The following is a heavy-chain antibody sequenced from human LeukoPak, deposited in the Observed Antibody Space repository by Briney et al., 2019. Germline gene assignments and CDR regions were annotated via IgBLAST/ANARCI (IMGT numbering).Heavy chain of an antibody. CDR1: GGSFSGYY. CDR2: INHGGST. V-gene: IGHV4-34*01. J-gene: IGHJ6*03. CDR3: ARGYSSSSNYYYMDV. D-gene: IGHD6-6*01. Sequence: SETLSLTCAVYGGSFSGYYWSWIRQPPGKGLEWIGEINHGGSTNYNPSLKSRVTISVDTSKNQFSLKLSSVTAADTAVYYCARGYSSSSNYYYMDVWGKGTTVTVSS.